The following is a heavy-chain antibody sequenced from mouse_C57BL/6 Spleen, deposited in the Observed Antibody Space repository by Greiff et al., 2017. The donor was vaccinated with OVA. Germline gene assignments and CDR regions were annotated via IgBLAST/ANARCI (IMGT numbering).Heavy chain of an antibody. CDR3: ARQHDYDGSSAMAY. Sequence: QVQLQQSGPELVKPGASVKISCKASGYAFSSSWMTWVKQRPGKGLEWIGRIYPGSGNTNYNGKFKGKATLTADKSSSTAYMQLSSLTSEDSAVYYCARQHDYDGSSAMAYWGQGTLVTVSA. J-gene: IGHJ3*01. V-gene: IGHV1-82*01. CDR2: IYPGSGNT. CDR1: GYAFSSSW. D-gene: IGHD1-1*01.